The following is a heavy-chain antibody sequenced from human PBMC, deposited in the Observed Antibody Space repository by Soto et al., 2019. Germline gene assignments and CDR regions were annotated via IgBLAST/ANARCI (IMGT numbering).Heavy chain of an antibody. CDR1: GGSFSGYY. J-gene: IGHJ6*03. Sequence: SETLSLTCAVYGGSFSGYYWSWIRQPPGKGLEWIGEINHSGSTNYNPSLKSRVTISVDTSKNQFSLKLSSVTAADTAVYYCARIRYYYYFMDVWGKGTTVTVSS. V-gene: IGHV4-34*01. CDR3: ARIRYYYYFMDV. CDR2: INHSGST.